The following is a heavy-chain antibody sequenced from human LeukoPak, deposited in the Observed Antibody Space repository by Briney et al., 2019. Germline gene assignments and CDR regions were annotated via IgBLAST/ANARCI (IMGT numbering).Heavy chain of an antibody. D-gene: IGHD6-13*01. CDR3: AKIPKGGYFDY. CDR1: GFTFSSYA. CDR2: IVGSGGST. Sequence: GGSLRLSCAASGFTFSSYAMSWVRQAPGKGLEWVSAIVGSGGSTYYADSVKGRFIISRDSSKNTLSLQMNSLRAEDTAVYYCAKIPKGGYFDYWGQGTLVTVSS. V-gene: IGHV3-23*01. J-gene: IGHJ4*02.